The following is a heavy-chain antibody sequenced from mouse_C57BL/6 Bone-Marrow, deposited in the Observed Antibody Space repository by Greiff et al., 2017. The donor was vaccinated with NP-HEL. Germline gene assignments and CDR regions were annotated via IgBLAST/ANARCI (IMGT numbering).Heavy chain of an antibody. Sequence: EVKLVESGGGLVQPGGSMKLSCVASGFTFSNYWMNWVRQSPEKGLEWVAQIRLKSDNYATHYAESVKGRFTISRDDSKSSVYLQMNNLRAEDTGIYYCTGGLWGVYAMDYWGQGTSVTVSS. CDR3: TGGLWGVYAMDY. J-gene: IGHJ4*01. V-gene: IGHV6-3*01. D-gene: IGHD1-1*02. CDR1: GFTFSNYW. CDR2: IRLKSDNYAT.